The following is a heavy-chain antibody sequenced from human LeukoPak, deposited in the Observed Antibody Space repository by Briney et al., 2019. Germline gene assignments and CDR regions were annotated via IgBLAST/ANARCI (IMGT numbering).Heavy chain of an antibody. CDR2: ISGSGGST. CDR3: AKDLHIVVVTAILDY. Sequence: GGSLRLSCAASGFTFSSYAMSWVRQAPGKGLEWVSAISGSGGSTYYADSVKGRFTISRDNSKNTLYLQMNSLRAEDTAVYHCAKDLHIVVVTAILDYWGQGTLVTVSS. CDR1: GFTFSSYA. D-gene: IGHD2-21*02. J-gene: IGHJ4*02. V-gene: IGHV3-23*01.